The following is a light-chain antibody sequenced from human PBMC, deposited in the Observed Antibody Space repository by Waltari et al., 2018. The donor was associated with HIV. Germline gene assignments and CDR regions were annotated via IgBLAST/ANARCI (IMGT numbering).Light chain of an antibody. Sequence: SVLTQPPSVSGAPGQRVTISCTGRSSNIGAGFDVHWYQQLPGTAPKLLLYGNTNRPSGVPDRFSGSKSGTSASLAITGLQAEDEADYYCQSYDSSLSGLLFGGGTKLTVL. CDR2: GNT. CDR1: SSNIGAGFD. J-gene: IGLJ2*01. V-gene: IGLV1-40*01. CDR3: QSYDSSLSGLL.